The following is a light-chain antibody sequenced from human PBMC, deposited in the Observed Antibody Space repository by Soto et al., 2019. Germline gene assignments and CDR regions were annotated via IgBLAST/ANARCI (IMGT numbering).Light chain of an antibody. CDR3: QVWDSSSDHSLYV. V-gene: IGLV3-21*02. CDR1: NIGSRS. J-gene: IGLJ1*01. CDR2: DDS. Sequence: ELTHAPSVSVAPGQTARITRGGNNIGSRSVHWYQQKPGQAPVLVVYDDSDRPSGIPERFSGSNSGNTATLTISRVEAGDEADYYCQVWDSSSDHSLYVFGTGTKVTVL.